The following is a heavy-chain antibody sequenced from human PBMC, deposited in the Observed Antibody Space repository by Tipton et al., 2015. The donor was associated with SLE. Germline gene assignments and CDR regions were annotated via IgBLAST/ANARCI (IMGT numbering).Heavy chain of an antibody. Sequence: TLSLTCTVSGGSISSYYWSWIRQPAGKGLEWIGRIYSTGNTNYNPSLKSRVTMSVDTSKNQFSLKLRSVAAADTAIYFCARSARGGFDLWGQGTVVTVSS. V-gene: IGHV4-4*07. D-gene: IGHD3-10*01. CDR3: ARSARGGFDL. J-gene: IGHJ3*01. CDR1: GGSISSYY. CDR2: IYSTGNT.